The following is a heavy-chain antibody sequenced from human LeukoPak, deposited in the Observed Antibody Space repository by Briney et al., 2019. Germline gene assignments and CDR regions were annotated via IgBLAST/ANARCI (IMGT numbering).Heavy chain of an antibody. CDR1: GFTFSDYY. CDR3: ATTNDIGNYYFDF. J-gene: IGHJ4*02. D-gene: IGHD4-23*01. Sequence: GGSLSLSCAASGFTFSDYYMSWIRQAPGKGLEWVSYADSVKGRFTISRDNAKNSLSLHMNSLRPEDTALYYCATTNDIGNYYFDFWGQGSLVTVSS. V-gene: IGHV3-11*06.